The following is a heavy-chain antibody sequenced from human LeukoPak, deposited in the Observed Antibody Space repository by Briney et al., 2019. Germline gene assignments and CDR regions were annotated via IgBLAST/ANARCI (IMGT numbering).Heavy chain of an antibody. Sequence: GGSLRLSCVASGFTFSRYWMHWVREDPRKGLVWVSRINGDGRNINYADSVRGRFTISRDNAKITLYLQMNTLRVEDTAVYYCTRDLMDYDVSTGLHHYYMDVWGQGTTVTVSS. D-gene: IGHD3-9*01. J-gene: IGHJ6*02. CDR1: GFTFSRYW. CDR3: TRDLMDYDVSTGLHHYYMDV. CDR2: INGDGRNI. V-gene: IGHV3-74*01.